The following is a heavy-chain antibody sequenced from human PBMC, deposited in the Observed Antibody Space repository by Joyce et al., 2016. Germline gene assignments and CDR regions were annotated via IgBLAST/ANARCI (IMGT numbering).Heavy chain of an antibody. CDR3: ARGGSSGWTKGSLDW. D-gene: IGHD6-19*01. CDR2: SYSSGRP. J-gene: IGHJ4*02. Sequence: QVQLQESGPGLVKPSETLSLTCTVSGVSISSYYWNWIRQSPGKGLEWIGYSYSSGRPDYHPSLKNRVTLSIDASKNQFSLKLTSVTAADTAVYYCARGGSSGWTKGSLDWWGQGTLVTVSS. V-gene: IGHV4-59*01. CDR1: GVSISSYY.